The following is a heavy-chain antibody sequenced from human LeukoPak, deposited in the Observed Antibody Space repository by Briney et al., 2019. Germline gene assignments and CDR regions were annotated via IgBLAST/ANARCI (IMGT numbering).Heavy chain of an antibody. V-gene: IGHV4-61*02. Sequence: SETLSLTCTVSGDSISSGNYYWSWIRQPAGKGLEWIGRIWADGAPTYRPSLKSRVTISVDTSKNQFSLKLSSVTAADTAVYYCARVPGYSSGWHPYYYYYMDVWGKGTTVTVSS. CDR2: IWADGAP. CDR3: ARVPGYSSGWHPYYYYYMDV. CDR1: GDSISSGNYY. J-gene: IGHJ6*03. D-gene: IGHD6-19*01.